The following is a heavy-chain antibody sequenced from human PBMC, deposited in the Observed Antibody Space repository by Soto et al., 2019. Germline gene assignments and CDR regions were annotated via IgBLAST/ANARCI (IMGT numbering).Heavy chain of an antibody. CDR2: IWYDGSNK. V-gene: IGHV3-33*08. CDR1: GFTFSAYG. J-gene: IGHJ5*02. Sequence: GGSLRLSCAASGFTFSAYGIHWVRQAPGKGLEWVAVIWYDGSNKYYADSVKGRFTISRDNSKNTLYLQMNSLRAEDTAVYYCARDYYYGSGPFDPWGQGTLVTVSS. CDR3: ARDYYYGSGPFDP. D-gene: IGHD3-10*01.